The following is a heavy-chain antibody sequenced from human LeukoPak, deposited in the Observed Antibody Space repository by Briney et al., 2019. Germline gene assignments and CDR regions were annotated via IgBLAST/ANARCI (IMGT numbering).Heavy chain of an antibody. CDR1: GYTFTSYD. CDR3: ARTLRSAGGDFWSGYYYYYGMDV. D-gene: IGHD3-3*01. Sequence: GASVKASCKASGYTFTSYDINWVRQATGQGLEWMGWMNPNSANTGHAQNFQGRVTMTRNTSINTAYMELSSLRSEDTAVYYCARTLRSAGGDFWSGYYYYYGMDVWGQGTTVTVSS. J-gene: IGHJ6*02. CDR2: MNPNSANT. V-gene: IGHV1-8*01.